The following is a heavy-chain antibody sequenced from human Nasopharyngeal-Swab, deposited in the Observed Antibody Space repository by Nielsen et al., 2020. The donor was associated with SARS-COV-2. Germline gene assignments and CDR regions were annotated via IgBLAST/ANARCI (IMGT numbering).Heavy chain of an antibody. V-gene: IGHV3-15*01. J-gene: IGHJ4*02. CDR1: GITFSDAW. Sequence: GESLKISYAVSGITFSDAWMTWVRQAPGKGLEWIGRIRSRSNGGTTDYGAPLEGRFSISRDDSENTVYLQMNDLKTEDTAVYYCARLGSFDQWGQGTLVIVS. CDR3: ARLGSFDQ. CDR2: IRSRSNGGTT.